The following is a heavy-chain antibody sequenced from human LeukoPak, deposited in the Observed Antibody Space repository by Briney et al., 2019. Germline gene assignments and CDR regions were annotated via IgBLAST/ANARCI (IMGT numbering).Heavy chain of an antibody. Sequence: PGGSLRLSCAASGFTFENYGMTWVRHAPGKGLEWDSHINWSGGTIDYADSVKGRFTISRDDAKRSLYLQMNSLTAEDTALYYCARKGSGIDYWGQGALVAVSS. D-gene: IGHD2-15*01. CDR3: ARKGSGIDY. CDR1: GFTFENYG. CDR2: INWSGGTI. V-gene: IGHV3-20*04. J-gene: IGHJ4*02.